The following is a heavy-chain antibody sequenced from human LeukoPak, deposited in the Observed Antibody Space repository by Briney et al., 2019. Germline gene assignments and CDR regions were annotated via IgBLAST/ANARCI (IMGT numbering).Heavy chain of an antibody. CDR3: AREPTYYYGSGGAGAFDI. D-gene: IGHD3-10*01. CDR1: GFTFSGYA. CDR2: ISGSGGST. Sequence: GGSLRLSCAASGFTFSGYAMSWVRQAPGKGLEWVSAISGSGGSTYYADSVKGRFTISRDNSKNTLYLQMNSLRAEDTAVYYCAREPTYYYGSGGAGAFDIWGQGTMVTVSS. J-gene: IGHJ3*02. V-gene: IGHV3-23*01.